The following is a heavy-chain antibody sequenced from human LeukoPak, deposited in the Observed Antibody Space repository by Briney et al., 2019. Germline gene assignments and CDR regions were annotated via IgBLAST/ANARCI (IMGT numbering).Heavy chain of an antibody. J-gene: IGHJ5*02. D-gene: IGHD3-3*01. CDR1: GYTFTSYG. CDR3: ASVLFLEWLSFPVNWFDP. V-gene: IGHV1-18*01. CDR2: ISAYNGNT. Sequence: ASVKVSCKASGYTFTSYGIRWLRQAPGQGLEWMGWISAYNGNTNYAQKLQGRVTMTTDTSTSTAYMELRSLTSDDTAVYYCASVLFLEWLSFPVNWFDPWGQGTLVTVSS.